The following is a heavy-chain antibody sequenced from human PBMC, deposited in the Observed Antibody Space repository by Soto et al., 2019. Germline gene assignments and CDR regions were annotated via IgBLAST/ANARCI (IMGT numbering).Heavy chain of an antibody. J-gene: IGHJ6*03. D-gene: IGHD3-10*01. V-gene: IGHV4-59*01. CDR1: GGSISSYY. CDR2: IYYSGST. CDR3: ARQSPYYYGSGSYTPWSYYYYMDV. Sequence: PSETLSLTCTVSGGSISSYYWSWIRQPPGKGLEWIGYIYYSGSTNYNPSLKNRVTISVDTSKNQFSLKLSSVTAADTAVYYCARQSPYYYGSGSYTPWSYYYYMDVWGKGTTVTVSS.